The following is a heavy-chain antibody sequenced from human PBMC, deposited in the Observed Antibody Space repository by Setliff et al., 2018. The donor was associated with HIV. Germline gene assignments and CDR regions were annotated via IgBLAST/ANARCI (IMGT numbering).Heavy chain of an antibody. V-gene: IGHV3-15*01. CDR3: TSNSFDYYDSSGYAS. Sequence: PGGSLRLSCAASGFTFDDYGMSWVRQAPGKGLEWVGRIKSKTDGGTTEYAAPVKGRFTISRDDSKNTLYLQMNSLKTEDTAVYYCTSNSFDYYDSSGYASWGQGTLVTVSS. CDR2: IKSKTDGGTT. J-gene: IGHJ5*02. CDR1: GFTFDDYG. D-gene: IGHD3-22*01.